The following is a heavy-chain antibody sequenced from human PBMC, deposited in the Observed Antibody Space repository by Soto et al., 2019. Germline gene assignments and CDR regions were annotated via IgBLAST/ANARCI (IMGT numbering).Heavy chain of an antibody. Sequence: PGGSLRLSCAASGFTISSNYMSWVRQAPGKGLEWVSLIYSGGSTYYADSVKGRFTISRDNSKNTMYLQMNSLRAEDTAVYYCARDFARRDDAFDIWGQGTMVTVSS. CDR2: IYSGGST. J-gene: IGHJ3*02. D-gene: IGHD6-25*01. CDR3: ARDFARRDDAFDI. V-gene: IGHV3-66*01. CDR1: GFTISSNY.